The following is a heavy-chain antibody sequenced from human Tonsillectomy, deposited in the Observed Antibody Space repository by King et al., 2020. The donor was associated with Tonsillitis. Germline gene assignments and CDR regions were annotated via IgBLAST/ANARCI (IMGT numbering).Heavy chain of an antibody. J-gene: IGHJ3*02. Sequence: EVQLVESGGGLVQPGGSLRLSCAASGFTFSSYAMSWVRQAPGKGLEWVSAISGSGGSTHYADSVKGRFPISRDNSKKTLDLQMNSLRAEDTAVYYCAKDRDSSGYLDAFDIWGQGTMVTVSS. CDR1: GFTFSSYA. V-gene: IGHV3-23*04. D-gene: IGHD3-22*01. CDR3: AKDRDSSGYLDAFDI. CDR2: ISGSGGST.